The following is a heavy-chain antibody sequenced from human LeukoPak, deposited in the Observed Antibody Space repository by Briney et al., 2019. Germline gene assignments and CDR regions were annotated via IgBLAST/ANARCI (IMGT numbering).Heavy chain of an antibody. Sequence: SQTLSLTCAVSGDSISSGDYYWSWIRQPPGKGLEWIGYIYYSGSTYYNPSLKGRVTISVDTSKNQFSLKLSSVTAADTAVYYCAGGIQLNWFDPWGQGTLVTVSS. CDR3: AGGIQLNWFDP. V-gene: IGHV4-30-4*01. CDR1: GDSISSGDYY. J-gene: IGHJ5*02. D-gene: IGHD5-18*01. CDR2: IYYSGST.